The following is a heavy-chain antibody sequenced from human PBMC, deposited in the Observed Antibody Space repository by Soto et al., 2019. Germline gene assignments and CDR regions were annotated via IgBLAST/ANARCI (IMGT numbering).Heavy chain of an antibody. Sequence: GGSLRLSCAASGFTFSSYAMHWVRQAPGKGLEYVSAISSNGGSTYYANSVKGRFTISRDNSKNTLYLQMGSLRAEDMAVYYCARGRDDFWSGYYVYYYYMDVWGKGTTVTVSS. CDR1: GFTFSSYA. D-gene: IGHD3-3*01. CDR3: ARGRDDFWSGYYVYYYYMDV. CDR2: ISSNGGST. V-gene: IGHV3-64*01. J-gene: IGHJ6*03.